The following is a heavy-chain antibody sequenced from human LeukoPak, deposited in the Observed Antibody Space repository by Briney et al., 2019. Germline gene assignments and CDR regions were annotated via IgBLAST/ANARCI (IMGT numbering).Heavy chain of an antibody. Sequence: ASVKVSCKASGYIFTSYGISWVRQAPGQGLEWMGWISAYNGNTNYAQKLQGRVTMTTDTSTSTAYMELRSLRSDDTAVYYCARGTTYDFWSGYYPLFDYWGQGTLVTVSS. CDR1: GYIFTSYG. J-gene: IGHJ4*02. CDR2: ISAYNGNT. D-gene: IGHD3-3*01. V-gene: IGHV1-18*01. CDR3: ARGTTYDFWSGYYPLFDY.